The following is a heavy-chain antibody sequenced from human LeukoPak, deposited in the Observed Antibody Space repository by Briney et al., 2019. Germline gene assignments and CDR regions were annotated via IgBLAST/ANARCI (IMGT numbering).Heavy chain of an antibody. V-gene: IGHV3-11*04. Sequence: GGSLRLSCAASGFTFSDYYMSWVRQAPGKGLEWLSYITSSGSTIYYADSVKGRFTISRDNAKNSLYLQMNSLRAEDTAVYYCARDPDDSSGYYPFDYWGQGTLVTVSS. CDR1: GFTFSDYY. D-gene: IGHD3-22*01. J-gene: IGHJ4*02. CDR2: ITSSGSTI. CDR3: ARDPDDSSGYYPFDY.